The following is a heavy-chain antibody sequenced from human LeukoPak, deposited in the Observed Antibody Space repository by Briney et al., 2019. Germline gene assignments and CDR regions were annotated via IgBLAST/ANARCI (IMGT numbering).Heavy chain of an antibody. Sequence: SETLSLTCTVSGGSISGTTYSWGWIRQPPGKGLEWIGSIFYSGGTYYNPSLKSRVTISVDTSKNQFSLNLSSVTAADTAVYYCARDTGDIVVVVAATMDYWGQGTLVTVSS. CDR1: GGSISGTTYS. CDR3: ARDTGDIVVVVAATMDY. D-gene: IGHD2-15*01. J-gene: IGHJ4*02. V-gene: IGHV4-39*02. CDR2: IFYSGGT.